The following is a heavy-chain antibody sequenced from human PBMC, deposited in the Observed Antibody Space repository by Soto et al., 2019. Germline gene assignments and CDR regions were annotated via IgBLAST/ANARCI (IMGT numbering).Heavy chain of an antibody. CDR1: GFTFSSYS. CDR2: ISSSSSTI. J-gene: IGHJ4*02. V-gene: IGHV3-48*01. Sequence: GGSLRLSCAASGFTFSSYSMNWVRQAPGKGLEWVSYISSSSSTIYYADSVKGRFTISRDNAKNSLYLQMNSLRAEDTAVYYCARDKRRSPLDDWGQGTLVTVSS. CDR3: ARDKRRSPLDD.